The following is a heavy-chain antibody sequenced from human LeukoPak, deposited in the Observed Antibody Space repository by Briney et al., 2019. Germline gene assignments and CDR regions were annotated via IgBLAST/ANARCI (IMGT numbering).Heavy chain of an antibody. V-gene: IGHV1-2*02. CDR3: ARDLSRGYDFFDY. D-gene: IGHD5-12*01. CDR2: INPNSGGT. J-gene: IGHJ4*02. CDR1: GYTFTGYY. Sequence: ASVKVSCKASGYTFTGYYMHWVRQAPGQGLEWMGWINPNSGGTNYAQKFQGRVTMTRDTSISTAYMEPSRLRSDDTAVYYCARDLSRGYDFFDYWGQGTLATVSS.